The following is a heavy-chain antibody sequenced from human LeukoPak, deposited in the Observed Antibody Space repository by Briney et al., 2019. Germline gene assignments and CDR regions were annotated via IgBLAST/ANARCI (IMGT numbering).Heavy chain of an antibody. CDR2: ISCDGSNK. D-gene: IGHD6-13*01. J-gene: IGHJ4*02. CDR3: ARDLEQQQLYYFDY. Sequence: GGSLRLSCAASGFTFSSYAMHWVRQAPGKGLEWVAVISCDGSNKYYADSVKGRFTFSRDNSKNTLYLQMNSLRAEDTAVYYCARDLEQQQLYYFDYWGQGTLVTVSS. CDR1: GFTFSSYA. V-gene: IGHV3-30-3*01.